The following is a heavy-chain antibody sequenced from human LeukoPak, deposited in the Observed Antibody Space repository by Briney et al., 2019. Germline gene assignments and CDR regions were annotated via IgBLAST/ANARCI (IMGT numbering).Heavy chain of an antibody. CDR3: ARSPVIITTFDF. D-gene: IGHD1-14*01. CDR1: GFSFTYW. J-gene: IGHJ4*02. Sequence: GGSLRLSCAASGFSFTYWMAWVRQPPGGGLEWVSTITGSGNTYYADSAKGRFTVSKDTSKNILYLQLISLRAEDTAIYYCARSPVIITTFDFWGQGALVTVSS. V-gene: IGHV3-23*01. CDR2: ITGSGNT.